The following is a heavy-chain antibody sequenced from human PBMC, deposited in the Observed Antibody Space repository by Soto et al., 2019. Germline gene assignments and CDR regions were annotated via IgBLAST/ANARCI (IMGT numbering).Heavy chain of an antibody. V-gene: IGHV4-59*01. D-gene: IGHD1-26*01. CDR1: GGSISSYY. Sequence: PSEPLSLTCTVSGGSISSYYWSWIRQPPGKELEWIGYIYYTGSTDYNPSLKSRVTISLDTSTNQFSLKVSSVTAADTAVYYCARGIYYGYDDYHGLHVWGQGTTVTVS. CDR3: ARGIYYGYDDYHGLHV. CDR2: IYYTGST. J-gene: IGHJ6*02.